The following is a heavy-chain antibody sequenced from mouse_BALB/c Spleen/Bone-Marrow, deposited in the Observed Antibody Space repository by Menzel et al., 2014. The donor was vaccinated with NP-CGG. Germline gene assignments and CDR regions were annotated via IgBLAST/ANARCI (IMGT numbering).Heavy chain of an antibody. V-gene: IGHV1-7*01. CDR3: TRSTGAMDY. CDR1: DYTFTSYW. J-gene: IGHJ4*01. D-gene: IGHD3-2*01. CDR2: INPSTGYT. Sequence: VQLQQSGAELAKPGASVKMSCKASDYTFTSYWMHWVKQRPGQGLEWIGYINPSTGYTEYNQNFKDKATLTADKSSITAYMQLSSLTSEDSAVYYCTRSTGAMDYWSQGTSVTVSS.